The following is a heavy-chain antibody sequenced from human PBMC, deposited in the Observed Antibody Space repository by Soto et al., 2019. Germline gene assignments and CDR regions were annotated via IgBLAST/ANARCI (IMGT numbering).Heavy chain of an antibody. CDR3: ARDLRQRMTTVTRGFDY. CDR2: ISYDGSNK. D-gene: IGHD4-17*01. J-gene: IGHJ4*02. Sequence: GGSLRLSCAASGFTFSSYAMHWVRQAPGKGLEWVAVISYDGSNKYYADSVKGRFTISRDNSKNTLYLQMNSLRAEDTAVYYCARDLRQRMTTVTRGFDYWGQGTLVTVSS. CDR1: GFTFSSYA. V-gene: IGHV3-30-3*01.